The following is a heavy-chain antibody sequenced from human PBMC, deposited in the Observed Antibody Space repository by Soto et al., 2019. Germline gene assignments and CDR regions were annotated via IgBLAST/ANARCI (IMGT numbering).Heavy chain of an antibody. J-gene: IGHJ6*02. Sequence: PGGSLRLSCAASGFTFSSYAMSWVRQAPGKGLEWVSAISGSGGSTYYADSVKGRFTISRDNSKNTLYLQMNSLRAEDTAVYYCAKGATTVTTPYYYYGMDVWGQGTTVTVSS. V-gene: IGHV3-23*01. CDR3: AKGATTVTTPYYYYGMDV. D-gene: IGHD4-4*01. CDR2: ISGSGGST. CDR1: GFTFSSYA.